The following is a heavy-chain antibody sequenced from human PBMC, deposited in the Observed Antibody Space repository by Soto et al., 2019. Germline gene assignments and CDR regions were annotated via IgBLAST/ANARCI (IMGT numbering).Heavy chain of an antibody. CDR1: GFTFSSYW. J-gene: IGHJ3*02. V-gene: IGHV3-7*01. CDR2: IKQDGSEK. CDR3: ASDQWLVMDHDAFDI. D-gene: IGHD6-19*01. Sequence: GGSLRLSCAASGFTFSSYWMSWVRQAPGKGLEWVANIKQDGSEKYYVDSVKGRFTISRDNAKNSLYLQMNSLRAEDTAVYYCASDQWLVMDHDAFDIWGQGTMVTVSS.